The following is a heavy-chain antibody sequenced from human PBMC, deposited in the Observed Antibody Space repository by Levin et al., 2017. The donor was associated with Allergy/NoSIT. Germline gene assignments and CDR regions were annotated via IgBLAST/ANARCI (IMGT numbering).Heavy chain of an antibody. D-gene: IGHD6-19*01. V-gene: IGHV3-53*01. CDR1: GFTISSTG. Sequence: GGSLRLSCAASGFTISSTGMTWVRQAPGKGLEWVSFIYSGGSTYYVDSVKGRFTISRDNSKNTLYLQMNSLRDEDTAVYYCARFIVSFVAGILYAFDMWGQGTMVTVSS. CDR3: ARFIVSFVAGILYAFDM. J-gene: IGHJ3*02. CDR2: IYSGGST.